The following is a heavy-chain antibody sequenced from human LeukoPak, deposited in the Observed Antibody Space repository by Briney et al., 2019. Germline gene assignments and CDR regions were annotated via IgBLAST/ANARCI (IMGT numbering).Heavy chain of an antibody. Sequence: ASVKVSCTASGGTFSSYAISWVRQAPGQGLEWMGGIIPSFGTANYAQKFQGRVTITADESTSTAYMELSSLRSEDTAVYYCARGGFCSGGSCYSYWFDPWGQGTLVTVSS. CDR1: GGTFSSYA. CDR3: ARGGFCSGGSCYSYWFDP. D-gene: IGHD2-15*01. CDR2: IIPSFGTA. V-gene: IGHV1-69*13. J-gene: IGHJ5*02.